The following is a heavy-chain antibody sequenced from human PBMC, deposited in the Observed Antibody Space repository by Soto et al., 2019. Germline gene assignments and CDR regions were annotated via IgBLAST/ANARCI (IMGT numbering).Heavy chain of an antibody. D-gene: IGHD3-3*01. J-gene: IGHJ4*02. CDR3: ARLAHAPYYDFWSGYYTDY. V-gene: IGHV3-33*01. CDR2: IWYDGSNK. Sequence: GGSLRLSCAASGFTFSSYGMHWVRQAPGKGLEWVAVIWYDGSNKYYADSVKGRFTISRDNSKNTLYLQMNSLRAEDTAVYYCARLAHAPYYDFWSGYYTDYWGQGTLVTVSS. CDR1: GFTFSSYG.